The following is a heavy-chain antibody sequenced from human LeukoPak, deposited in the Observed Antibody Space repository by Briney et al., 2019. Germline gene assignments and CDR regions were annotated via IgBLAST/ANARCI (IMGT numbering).Heavy chain of an antibody. J-gene: IGHJ4*02. CDR3: ARGYYDSSGYSLFDY. CDR1: GYTFTSYG. Sequence: ASVKVSCKASGYTFTSYGISWVRQAPGQGLEWMGWISAYNGNTNYAQKLQGRVTMTPDTSTSTAYMELRSLRSDDTAVYYCARGYYDSSGYSLFDYWGQGTLVTVSS. D-gene: IGHD3-22*01. CDR2: ISAYNGNT. V-gene: IGHV1-18*01.